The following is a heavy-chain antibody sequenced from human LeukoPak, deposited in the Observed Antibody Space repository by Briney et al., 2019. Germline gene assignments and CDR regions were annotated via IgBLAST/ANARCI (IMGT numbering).Heavy chain of an antibody. J-gene: IGHJ4*02. V-gene: IGHV3-15*01. D-gene: IGHD5-24*01. CDR1: GFTFTNAW. Sequence: GGSLRLSCTASGFTFTNAWMSWVRQAPGKGLQWVARIKSKINGGATHYAAPLKGRFTISRDDSENTLYLQMNGLITEDTAVYYCATGGRDGAFQFDSWGQGTLVTVSS. CDR2: IKSKINGGAT. CDR3: ATGGRDGAFQFDS.